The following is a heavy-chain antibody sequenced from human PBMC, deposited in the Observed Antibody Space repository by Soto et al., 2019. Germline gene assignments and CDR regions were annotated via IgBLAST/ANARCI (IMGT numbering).Heavy chain of an antibody. V-gene: IGHV1-3*01. D-gene: IGHD3-10*01. Sequence: ASVKVSCKASGYTFTSYAMHWVRQAPGQRLEWMGWINAGNGNTKYSQKFQGRVTITRDTSASTAYMELSSLRSEDTAVYYCARDLEHGSGSCGPHAHDYWGQGTLVTVSS. CDR3: ARDLEHGSGSCGPHAHDY. CDR1: GYTFTSYA. J-gene: IGHJ4*02. CDR2: INAGNGNT.